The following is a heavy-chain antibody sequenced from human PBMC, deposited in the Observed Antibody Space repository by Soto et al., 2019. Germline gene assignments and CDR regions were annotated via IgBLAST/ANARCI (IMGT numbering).Heavy chain of an antibody. Sequence: EVRLLESGGALIQPGGSLRLSCAASGFTFSNYAMSWVRQAPGKGLEWVSVITGSGGSTKYADSVVGRFIISRDNSKNTLFLQMNSLRAEDAAVYYCAKARYTEGCYQFDYWGQGTLVTVSS. V-gene: IGHV3-23*01. CDR3: AKARYTEGCYQFDY. J-gene: IGHJ4*02. D-gene: IGHD2-2*02. CDR1: GFTFSNYA. CDR2: ITGSGGST.